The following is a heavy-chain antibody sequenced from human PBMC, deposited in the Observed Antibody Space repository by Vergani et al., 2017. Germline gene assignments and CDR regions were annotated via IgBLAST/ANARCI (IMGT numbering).Heavy chain of an antibody. V-gene: IGHV3-11*04. CDR2: ISSSSSTI. J-gene: IGHJ5*02. CDR1: GFTFSDYY. CDR3: ARGTRITMVRGVIIWDWFDP. D-gene: IGHD3-10*01. Sequence: QVQLVESGGGLVKPGGSLRLSCAASGFTFSDYYMSWIRQAPGKGLEWVSYISSSSSTIYYADSVKGRFTISRDNAKNSLYLQMNSLRAEDTAVYYCARGTRITMVRGVIIWDWFDPWGQGTLVTVSS.